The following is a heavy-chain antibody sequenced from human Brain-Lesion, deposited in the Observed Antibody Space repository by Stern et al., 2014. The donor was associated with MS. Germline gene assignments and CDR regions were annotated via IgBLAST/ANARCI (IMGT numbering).Heavy chain of an antibody. CDR1: GGSISSGGYY. CDR3: ARGRVVPGFQYYATDV. Sequence: VQLEESGPGLVKPSQTLSLSCTVSGGSISSGGYYWSWIRQPAGKGLEWIGRIFNSGSTSYNPSLKSRFTISIDTSKNQFSLRLTSMTAADTAVYYCARGRVVPGFQYYATDVWGQGTTVIVSS. CDR2: IFNSGST. V-gene: IGHV4-61*02. J-gene: IGHJ6*02. D-gene: IGHD2-2*01.